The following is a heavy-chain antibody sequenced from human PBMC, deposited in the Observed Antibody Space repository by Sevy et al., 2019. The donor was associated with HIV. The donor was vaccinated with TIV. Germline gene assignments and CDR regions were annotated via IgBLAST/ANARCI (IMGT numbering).Heavy chain of an antibody. J-gene: IGHJ4*02. CDR3: ARDHEFYDYGDYGPTFFPDY. D-gene: IGHD4-17*01. CDR2: IWFDGSNS. CDR1: GFSFSSYG. Sequence: GGSLRLSCAASGFSFSSYGMHWVRQAPGKGLEWEALIWFDGSNSYYADSVKGRFTISRDTSKNTVYLQMNSLRAEDTAVYYCARDHEFYDYGDYGPTFFPDYWGQGNLVTVSS. V-gene: IGHV3-33*01.